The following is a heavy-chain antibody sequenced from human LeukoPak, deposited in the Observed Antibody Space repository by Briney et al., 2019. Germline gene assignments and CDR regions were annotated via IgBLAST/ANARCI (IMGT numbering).Heavy chain of an antibody. CDR3: ARGLAVVPAVSDY. V-gene: IGHV3-30*02. J-gene: IGHJ4*02. Sequence: QSGGSLRLSCAVSGFTFSSYGMHWDRQAPGQGLEWVAFIRYDGSIKYYADSVKGRFTISRDNSKNTLCLQMNSLRVEDTAVYYCARGLAVVPAVSDYWGQGTLVTDSS. CDR2: IRYDGSIK. D-gene: IGHD2-2*01. CDR1: GFTFSSYG.